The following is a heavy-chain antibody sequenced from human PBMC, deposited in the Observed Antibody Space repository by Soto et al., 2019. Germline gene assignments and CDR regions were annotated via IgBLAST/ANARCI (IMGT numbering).Heavy chain of an antibody. CDR1: GYTFTVYY. CDR3: ARDRGAGIAVAGTVNWFDP. D-gene: IGHD6-19*01. J-gene: IGHJ5*02. CDR2: INPNSGGT. Sequence: GAPAEVSCKASGYTFTVYYMHWVRQAPGQGLEWMGWINPNSGGTNYAQKFQGWVTMTRDTSISTAYMELSRLRSDDTAVYYCARDRGAGIAVAGTVNWFDPWGQGTLVTVSS. V-gene: IGHV1-2*04.